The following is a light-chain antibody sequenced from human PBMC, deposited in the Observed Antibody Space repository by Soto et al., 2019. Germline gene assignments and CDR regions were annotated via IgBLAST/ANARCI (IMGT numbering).Light chain of an antibody. CDR2: GVT. CDR3: SSYAGSNNYV. Sequence: QSVLTQPPSASGSPGQSVTISCTGTSSDVGAYTYDSWYQQHPGKAPKLMIYGVTERPSGVPDRFSGSKSGNTASLTVSGLQTEDEAYYYCSSYAGSNNYVFGTGTKVTV. V-gene: IGLV2-8*01. J-gene: IGLJ1*01. CDR1: SSDVGAYTY.